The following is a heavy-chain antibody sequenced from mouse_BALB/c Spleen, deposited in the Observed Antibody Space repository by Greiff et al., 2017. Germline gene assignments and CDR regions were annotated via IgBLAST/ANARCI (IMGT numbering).Heavy chain of an antibody. CDR1: GYTFSSYW. D-gene: IGHD1-1*01. CDR3: ARKSYYCASYFDV. CDR2: ILPGSGST. V-gene: IGHV1-9*01. J-gene: IGHJ1*01. Sequence: QVQLQQSGAELMKPGASVKISCKATGYTFSSYWIEWVKQRPGHGLEWIGEILPGSGSTNYNEKFKGKATFTADTSSNTAYMQLSSLTSEDSAVYYCARKSYYCASYFDVWGAGTTVTVSS.